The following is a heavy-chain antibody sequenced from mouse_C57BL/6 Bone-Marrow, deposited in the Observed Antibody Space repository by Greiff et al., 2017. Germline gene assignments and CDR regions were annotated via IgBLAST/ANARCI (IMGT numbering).Heavy chain of an antibody. Sequence: QVQLKESGAELARPGASVKMSCKASGYTFTSYTMHWVKQRPGQGLEWIGDIYPGSGYTKYNQKFKDKATLTADKSSSTAYMQLSSLTSEDSAVYYCARSYGRRFAYWGQGTLVTVSA. CDR2: IYPGSGYT. V-gene: IGHV1-4*01. J-gene: IGHJ3*01. D-gene: IGHD1-1*01. CDR3: ARSYGRRFAY. CDR1: GYTFTSYT.